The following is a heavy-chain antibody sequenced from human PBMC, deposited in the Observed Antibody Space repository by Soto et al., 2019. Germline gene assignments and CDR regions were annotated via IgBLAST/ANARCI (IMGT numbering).Heavy chain of an antibody. CDR1: GFTFSSYA. Sequence: EVQLVESGGGLVQPGGSLRLSCAASGFTFSSYAMHWVRQAPGKGLEYVSAISSNGGSTYYANSVKGRFTISRDNSKNTPYLQMGGLRAEDMAVYYCAREGFCSSTSFYSFAYWGQGSLVTVSS. CDR3: AREGFCSSTSFYSFAY. CDR2: ISSNGGST. J-gene: IGHJ4*02. D-gene: IGHD2-2*01. V-gene: IGHV3-64*01.